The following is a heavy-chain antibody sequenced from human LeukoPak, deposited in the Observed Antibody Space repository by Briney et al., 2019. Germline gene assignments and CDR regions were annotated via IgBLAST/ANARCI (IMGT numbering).Heavy chain of an antibody. D-gene: IGHD3-10*01. V-gene: IGHV4-59*08. CDR1: GGSISTYY. CDR3: ARQGAGVPFDY. Sequence: SETLSLTCPVSGGSISTYYWSWVRQPPGKGLEWIGYIYYSGTTNYNPSLESRVTISVDTSKNQFSLKLSSVTAADTAVYYCARQGAGVPFDYWGRGTLVTVSS. CDR2: IYYSGTT. J-gene: IGHJ4*02.